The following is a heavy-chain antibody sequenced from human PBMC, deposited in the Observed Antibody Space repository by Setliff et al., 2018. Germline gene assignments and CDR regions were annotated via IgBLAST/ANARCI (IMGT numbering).Heavy chain of an antibody. V-gene: IGHV4-34*12. CDR1: GGSFSGYY. CDR3: ARSFSRSGKFLLDY. Sequence: SETLSVTCAVYGGSFSGYYWSWIRQPPGKRLEWIGEIIHSGSTNYNPSLKSRVTISMDTSKNQFSLKVPSVTAADTAVYYCARSFSRSGKFLLDYWGQGALVTVSS. CDR2: IIHSGST. J-gene: IGHJ4*02. D-gene: IGHD1-26*01.